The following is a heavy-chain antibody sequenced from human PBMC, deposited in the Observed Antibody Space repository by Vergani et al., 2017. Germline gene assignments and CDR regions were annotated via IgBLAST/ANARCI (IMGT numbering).Heavy chain of an antibody. V-gene: IGHV1-69*01. CDR3: ARASLEMATITAFDI. CDR1: GYTFTGYY. CDR2: IIPIFGTA. J-gene: IGHJ3*02. Sequence: QVQLVQSGAEVKKPGASVKVSCKASGYTFTGYYMHWVRQAPGQGLEWMGGIIPIFGTANYAQKFQGRVTITADESTSTAYMELSSLRSEDTAVYYCARASLEMATITAFDIWGQGTMVTVSS. D-gene: IGHD5-24*01.